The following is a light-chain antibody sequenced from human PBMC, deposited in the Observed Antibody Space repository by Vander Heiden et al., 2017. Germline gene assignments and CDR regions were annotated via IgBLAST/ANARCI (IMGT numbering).Light chain of an antibody. CDR1: QSGSSSY. V-gene: IGKV3-20*01. Sequence: IVLTQSPGTLSLSPGEGVTPPSRASQSGSSSYLAWYQQKPGQAPRLLIYGASSRATSVPDRFSGSGSGTDFTLTISRLEPEDFAVYYCQQYGSPSTFGQGTKLEIK. J-gene: IGKJ2*02. CDR2: GAS. CDR3: QQYGSPST.